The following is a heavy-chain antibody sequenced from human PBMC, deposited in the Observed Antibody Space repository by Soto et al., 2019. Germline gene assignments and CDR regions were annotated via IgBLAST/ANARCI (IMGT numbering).Heavy chain of an antibody. J-gene: IGHJ6*02. D-gene: IGHD3-3*01. Sequence: QITLKESGPTLLKPTQTLTLTCTFSGFSLSTSGVGVAWNRQPPGRALEWLALIYWDEVNRYSPSLKSRLTITKDTSKFQVVLTMSNSDPGDIGTYYSSRLRGDFWSGHYYYYYGMDVWGQGTTVTVSS. V-gene: IGHV2-5*02. CDR2: IYWDEVN. CDR3: SRLRGDFWSGHYYYYYGMDV. CDR1: GFSLSTSGVG.